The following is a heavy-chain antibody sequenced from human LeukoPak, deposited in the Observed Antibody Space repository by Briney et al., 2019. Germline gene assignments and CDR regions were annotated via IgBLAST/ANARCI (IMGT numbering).Heavy chain of an antibody. CDR2: VYYSGST. Sequence: PSETLSLTCTVSGGSINNYYWNWIRQPPGKGLEWIGSVYYSGSTNYNPSLKSRVTISVDTSKNQFSLKLSSVTAADTAVYYCAGNSASSYGNQPSWGQGTLVTVSS. CDR3: AGNSASSYGNQPS. J-gene: IGHJ4*02. V-gene: IGHV4-59*08. CDR1: GGSINNYY. D-gene: IGHD3-10*01.